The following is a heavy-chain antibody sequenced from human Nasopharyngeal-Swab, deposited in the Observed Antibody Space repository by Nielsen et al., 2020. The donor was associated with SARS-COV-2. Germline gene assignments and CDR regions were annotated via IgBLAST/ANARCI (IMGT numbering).Heavy chain of an antibody. CDR3: ARLPRNNWRLDS. V-gene: IGHV3-11*03. D-gene: IGHD1-20*01. Sequence: GESLKISCAASGFTFSDYYMHWFRQAPGKGLEWLSYISESSTYTRYAASVKGRFTISRDNAKNSLYLQMNSLRVEDTAVYFCARLPRNNWRLDSWGQGILVTVSS. J-gene: IGHJ4*02. CDR2: ISESSTYT. CDR1: GFTFSDYY.